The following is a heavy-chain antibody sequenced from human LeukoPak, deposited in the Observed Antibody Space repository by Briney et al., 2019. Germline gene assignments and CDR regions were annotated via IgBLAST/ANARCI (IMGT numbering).Heavy chain of an antibody. D-gene: IGHD3-3*01. Sequence: GASVKVSCKASGYTFTTYAMNWVRQAPGQGLEWMGWIGTYTGNTNYAQKLQGRVTMTTDTSTSTAYMELRSLRSDDTAVYYCARDLGYYDFWSGFDYWGQGTLVTVSS. CDR2: IGTYTGNT. CDR3: ARDLGYYDFWSGFDY. J-gene: IGHJ4*02. V-gene: IGHV1-18*01. CDR1: GYTFTTYA.